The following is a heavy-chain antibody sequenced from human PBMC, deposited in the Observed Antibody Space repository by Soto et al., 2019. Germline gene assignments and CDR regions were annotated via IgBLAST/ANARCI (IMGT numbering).Heavy chain of an antibody. CDR1: GYPLTELS. CDR2: FDPEDGET. D-gene: IGHD6-13*01. CDR3: AGDKMVAAAGRGLVNYYYYGMDV. Sequence: XSVKGSCKVSGYPLTELSMHWVRQAPGKGLEWMGGFDPEDGETIYAQKLQGRVTMTEDTSTDTAYMELSSLRSEDTAVYYCAGDKMVAAAGRGLVNYYYYGMDVWGQRTTVTVPS. V-gene: IGHV1-24*01. J-gene: IGHJ6*02.